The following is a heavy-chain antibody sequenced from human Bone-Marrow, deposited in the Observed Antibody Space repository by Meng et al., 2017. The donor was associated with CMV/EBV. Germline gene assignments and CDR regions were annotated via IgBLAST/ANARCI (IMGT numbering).Heavy chain of an antibody. CDR1: GYTFTSYG. Sequence: ASVKVSCKASGYTFTSYGINWVRQATGQGLEWMGWMNPNSGNTGYAQKFQGRVTMTRNTSISTAYMELSSLRSEDTAVYYCAREAWYQLLLGRYYYYGMGVWGQGTTVTVSS. D-gene: IGHD2-2*01. CDR3: AREAWYQLLLGRYYYYGMGV. V-gene: IGHV1-8*02. CDR2: MNPNSGNT. J-gene: IGHJ6*02.